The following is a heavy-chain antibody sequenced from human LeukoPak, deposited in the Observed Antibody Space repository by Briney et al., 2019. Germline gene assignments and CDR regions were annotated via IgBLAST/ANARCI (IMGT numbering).Heavy chain of an antibody. V-gene: IGHV1-46*01. Sequence: GSSVKVSCKASGGTFSSYAISWVRQAPGQGLEWMGMINPRDGSTSYAQKFQGRVTVTRDTSTSTVHMELSGLRSEDTAVYYCARDQEGFDYWGQGTLVTVSS. J-gene: IGHJ4*02. CDR1: GGTFSSYA. CDR2: INPRDGST. CDR3: ARDQEGFDY.